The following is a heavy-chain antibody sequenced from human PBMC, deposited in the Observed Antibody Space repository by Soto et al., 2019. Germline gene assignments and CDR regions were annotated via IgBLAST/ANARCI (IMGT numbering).Heavy chain of an antibody. CDR2: INPNSGGT. D-gene: IGHD2-15*01. CDR1: GYTFTGYF. Sequence: ASVKVSCKASGYTFTGYFMHWVRKAPGQGLEWMGWINPNSGGTNYAQKFQGWVTMTRDTSISTAYMELSRLRSDDTAVYYCARGDIVVVVAATHEAFDIWGQGTMVTVSS. CDR3: ARGDIVVVVAATHEAFDI. V-gene: IGHV1-2*04. J-gene: IGHJ3*02.